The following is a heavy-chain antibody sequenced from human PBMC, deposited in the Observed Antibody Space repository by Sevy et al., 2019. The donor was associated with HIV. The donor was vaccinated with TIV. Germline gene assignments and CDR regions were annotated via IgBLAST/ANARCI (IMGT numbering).Heavy chain of an antibody. V-gene: IGHV3-30*18. CDR1: GFTFSSYG. CDR2: ISYDGSNK. J-gene: IGHJ6*02. Sequence: GGSLRLSCAASGFTFSSYGMHWVRQAPGKGLEWVAVISYDGSNKYYAHSVKGRFTISRDNSKNTLYLQMNSLRAEDTAVYYCAKGRQWLDTGTYYYYGMDVWGQGTTVTVSS. CDR3: AKGRQWLDTGTYYYYGMDV. D-gene: IGHD6-19*01.